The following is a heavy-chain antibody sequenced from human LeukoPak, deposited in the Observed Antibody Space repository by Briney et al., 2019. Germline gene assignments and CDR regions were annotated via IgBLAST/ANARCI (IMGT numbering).Heavy chain of an antibody. V-gene: IGHV4-4*07. CDR2: IYTSGST. CDR1: GGSISSYY. D-gene: IGHD3-10*01. Sequence: SETLSLTCTVSGGSISSYYWSWIRQPAGKGLEWIGRIYTSGSTNYNPSLKSRVTISIDTSKTQFSLKLSSVTAADTAVYYCARVVYSGSWGYFDYWGQGALVTVSS. CDR3: ARVVYSGSWGYFDY. J-gene: IGHJ4*02.